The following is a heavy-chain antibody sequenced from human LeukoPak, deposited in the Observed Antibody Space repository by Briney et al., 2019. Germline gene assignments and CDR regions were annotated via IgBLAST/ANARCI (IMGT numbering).Heavy chain of an antibody. Sequence: SGGSLRLSCAGSGFTFSNYWMNWVRQAPGKGLEWVANIKQDGSEKYYVGSVKGRFTISRDNAKNSLYLQMNSLRAEDTAVYYCARAMDDWGQGTAVTVSS. J-gene: IGHJ6*02. V-gene: IGHV3-7*03. CDR3: ARAMDD. CDR1: GFTFSNYW. CDR2: IKQDGSEK.